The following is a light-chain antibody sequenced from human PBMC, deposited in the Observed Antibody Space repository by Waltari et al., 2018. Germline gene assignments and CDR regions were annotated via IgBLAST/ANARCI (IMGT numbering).Light chain of an antibody. CDR2: EVT. J-gene: IGLJ2*01. Sequence: QSALTQPPSASGSPGQSVTISCTGTSSDVGDYVSWYQQHPGKAPKLMISEVTKRPSGVPDRFSGSKSGNTASLTVSGLQAEDEADYYCSSDAGSNNLVFGGGTKLTVL. V-gene: IGLV2-8*01. CDR3: SSDAGSNNLV. CDR1: SSDVGDY.